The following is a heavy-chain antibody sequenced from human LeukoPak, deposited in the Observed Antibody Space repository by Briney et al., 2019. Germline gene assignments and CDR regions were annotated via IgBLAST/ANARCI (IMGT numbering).Heavy chain of an antibody. J-gene: IGHJ3*02. CDR3: AREPSRITIFGVVIAGAFDI. Sequence: SETLSLTCAVYGGSFSDYYWSWIRQPPGKGLEWIGEINHSGSTDYNPSLKSRVTISVDTSKNQFSLKLSSVTAADTAVYYCAREPSRITIFGVVIAGAFDIWGQGTMVTVSS. CDR1: GGSFSDYY. V-gene: IGHV4-34*01. CDR2: INHSGST. D-gene: IGHD3-3*01.